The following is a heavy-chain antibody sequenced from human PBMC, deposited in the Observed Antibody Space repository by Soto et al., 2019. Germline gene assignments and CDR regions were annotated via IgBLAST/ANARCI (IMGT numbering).Heavy chain of an antibody. V-gene: IGHV2-5*02. D-gene: IGHD3-16*01. Sequence: QITLKESGPTLVKPTQTLTLTCTFSGFSLSTTAVGVGWIRQPPGRALEWLALIYWDDDKRYSPSLKSRLTITKDTSKNQVVLTMTNMDPVDTATYYCAHSAYAWVLGGFDYWGQGTLVTVSS. CDR3: AHSAYAWVLGGFDY. CDR2: IYWDDDK. CDR1: GFSLSTTAVG. J-gene: IGHJ4*02.